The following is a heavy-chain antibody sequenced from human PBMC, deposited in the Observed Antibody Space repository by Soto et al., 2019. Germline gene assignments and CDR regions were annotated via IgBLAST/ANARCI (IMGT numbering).Heavy chain of an antibody. CDR1: GGTFSSYA. CDR3: ARLLMVYATNWYFDL. CDR2: IIPILGTA. D-gene: IGHD2-8*01. V-gene: IGHV1-69*01. J-gene: IGHJ2*01. Sequence: QVQLVQSGAEVKKPGSSVKVSCKASGGTFSSYAISWVRQAPGQGLEWMGGIIPILGTANYAQKFQGRVTITADESTSTAYMELSSLRSEDTAVYYCARLLMVYATNWYFDLWGRGTLVTVSS.